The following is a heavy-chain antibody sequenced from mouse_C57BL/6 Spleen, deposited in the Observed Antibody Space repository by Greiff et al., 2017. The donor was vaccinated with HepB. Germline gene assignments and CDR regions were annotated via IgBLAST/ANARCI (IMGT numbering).Heavy chain of an antibody. Sequence: VKLMESGPELVKPGASVKISCKASGYAFSSSWMNWVKQRPGKGLEWIGRIYPGDGDTNYNGKFKGKATLTADKSSSTAYMQLSSLTSEDSAVYFCAREGIYYGNYVAPFDYWGQGTTLTVSS. D-gene: IGHD2-1*01. CDR1: GYAFSSSW. J-gene: IGHJ2*01. CDR3: AREGIYYGNYVAPFDY. CDR2: IYPGDGDT. V-gene: IGHV1-82*01.